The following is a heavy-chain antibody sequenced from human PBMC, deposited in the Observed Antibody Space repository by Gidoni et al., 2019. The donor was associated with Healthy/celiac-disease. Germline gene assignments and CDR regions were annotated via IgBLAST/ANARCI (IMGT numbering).Heavy chain of an antibody. Sequence: QMQLVPSGPEVKKPGTSVQVSCKASGFTFTSSAVPWVRQARGQRLEWIGWIVVGSGNTNYAQKVQERVTITRDMSTSTAYMELSSLRSEDTAVYDCAAGILNGMDVWGQGTTVTVSS. D-gene: IGHD2-15*01. V-gene: IGHV1-58*01. J-gene: IGHJ6*02. CDR3: AAGILNGMDV. CDR2: IVVGSGNT. CDR1: GFTFTSSA.